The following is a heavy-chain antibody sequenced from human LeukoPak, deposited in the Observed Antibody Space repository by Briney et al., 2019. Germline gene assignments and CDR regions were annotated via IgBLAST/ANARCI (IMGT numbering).Heavy chain of an antibody. CDR3: AGGSDLGF. Sequence: GGSLRLSCAGSGFTFSNYNMIWVRQAPGKGLEWVSYISSSTVIIHYADSVKGRFTVSRDNAKNSLYLQMDSLRAEDTAVYYCAGGSDLGFWGQGTLVTVSS. J-gene: IGHJ4*02. CDR2: ISSSTVII. V-gene: IGHV3-48*04. CDR1: GFTFSNYN. D-gene: IGHD3-10*01.